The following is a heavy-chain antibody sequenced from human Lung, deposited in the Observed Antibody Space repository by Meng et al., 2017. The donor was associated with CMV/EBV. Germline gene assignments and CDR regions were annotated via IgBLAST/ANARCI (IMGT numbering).Heavy chain of an antibody. J-gene: IGHJ6*02. CDR3: ASLGYCSSTSCPFYYYYGMDV. CDR2: IIPILGIA. CDR1: GGTFSGYA. D-gene: IGHD2-2*01. Sequence: SVXVSCKASGGTFSGYAISWVRQAPGQGLEWMGGIIPILGIANYAQKFQGRVTITADKSTSTAYMELSSLRSEDTAVYYCASLGYCSSTSCPFYYYYGMDVWXQGTTVTVSS. V-gene: IGHV1-69*10.